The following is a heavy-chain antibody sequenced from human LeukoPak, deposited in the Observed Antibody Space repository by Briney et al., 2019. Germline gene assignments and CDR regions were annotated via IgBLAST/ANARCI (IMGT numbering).Heavy chain of an antibody. Sequence: GGSLRLSCAVSGLTFNSYSMSWARHAPGRGRYWVSGIRASGSSTHYADSVKRRFTISRDNSKNTLFLRMNSLRAEDTAVYYCAKDAAGPEYWGQGTLVTVSS. D-gene: IGHD6-13*01. CDR3: AKDAAGPEY. CDR1: GLTFNSYS. J-gene: IGHJ4*02. V-gene: IGHV3-23*01. CDR2: IRASGSST.